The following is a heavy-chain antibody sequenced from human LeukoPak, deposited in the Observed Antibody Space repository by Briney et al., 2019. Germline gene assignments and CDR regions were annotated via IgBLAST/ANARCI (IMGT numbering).Heavy chain of an antibody. CDR1: GFTFSSYG. CDR3: AREELLWFGESQNAFDI. D-gene: IGHD3-10*01. V-gene: IGHV3-30*03. Sequence: PGGSLRLSCAASGFTFSSYGMHWVRQAPGKGLEWVAVISYDGSNKYYADSVKGRFTISRDNSKNTLYLQMNSLRAEDTAVYYCAREELLWFGESQNAFDIWGQGTMVTVSS. CDR2: ISYDGSNK. J-gene: IGHJ3*02.